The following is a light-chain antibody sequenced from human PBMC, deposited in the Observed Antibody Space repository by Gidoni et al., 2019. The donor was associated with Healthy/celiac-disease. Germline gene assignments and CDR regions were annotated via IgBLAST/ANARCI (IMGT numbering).Light chain of an antibody. Sequence: DIVPTQSPDSLAVSLGERATLNCKSSQSVLYSPNNKSYLAWYQQKPGQPPKLLIYWASTRESGVPERFSGSGSGTDFTLTISSLQAEDVAVYYCQQDYSTPWTFGQGTKVEIK. CDR2: WAS. V-gene: IGKV4-1*01. CDR3: QQDYSTPWT. J-gene: IGKJ1*01. CDR1: QSVLYSPNNKSY.